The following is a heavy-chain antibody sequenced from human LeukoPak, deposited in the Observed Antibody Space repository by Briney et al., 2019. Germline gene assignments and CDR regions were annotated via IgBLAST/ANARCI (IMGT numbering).Heavy chain of an antibody. CDR1: GYTFSMYH. D-gene: IGHD2-21*02. Sequence: ASVKVSCKASGYTFSMYHINWVRQATGQGLEWMGWMNPNSATTAYAQKFQGRLTMTRDTSMSTAYMELNGLRSEDTAVYYCATFCGGDCSSGDWFDPWGRGTLVTVSS. V-gene: IGHV1-8*01. CDR2: MNPNSATT. J-gene: IGHJ5*02. CDR3: ATFCGGDCSSGDWFDP.